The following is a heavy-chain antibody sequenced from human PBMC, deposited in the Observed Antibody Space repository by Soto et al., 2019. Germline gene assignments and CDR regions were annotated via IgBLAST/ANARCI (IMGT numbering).Heavy chain of an antibody. CDR3: ALDCAGTCLFAY. V-gene: IGHV3-48*01. D-gene: IGHD2-15*01. Sequence: EVQLVESGGGKVQPGGSLRLSCAGSGFSFSDFSMNWVRQAPGKGLEWISYINRDSSVIMYADSLRGRVTISRDNAKNTLFLQFNRLRVEDTAVYYWALDCAGTCLFAYWGPGIPVTVSS. CDR1: GFSFSDFS. J-gene: IGHJ4*02. CDR2: INRDSSVI.